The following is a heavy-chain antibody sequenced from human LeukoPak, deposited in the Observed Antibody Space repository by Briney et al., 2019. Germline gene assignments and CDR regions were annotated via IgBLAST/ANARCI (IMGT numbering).Heavy chain of an antibody. J-gene: IGHJ4*02. V-gene: IGHV3-23*01. CDR1: GFTFSSYA. CDR3: AKGVLSRTSYDSSGSFDY. D-gene: IGHD3-22*01. Sequence: GGSLRLSCAASGFTFSSYAMSWVRQAPGKGLEWVSAISGSGGSTYYADSVKGRFTISRDNSKNTLYLQMNSLRAEDTAVCYCAKGVLSRTSYDSSGSFDYWGQGTLVTVSS. CDR2: ISGSGGST.